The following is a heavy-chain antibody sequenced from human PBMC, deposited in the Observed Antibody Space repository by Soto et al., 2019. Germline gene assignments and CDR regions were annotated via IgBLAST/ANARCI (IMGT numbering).Heavy chain of an antibody. D-gene: IGHD3-10*01. CDR1: GASISGRSSYS. J-gene: IGHJ4*02. CDR3: ARLSAVRGVIHY. Sequence: QVQLEESGPRLVKPPETLTLTCTVSGASISGRSSYSWGWIRQPPGKGLEWIGTIYYSGATYYGPSLQGGVTISVDTSKSHFYLMMNSLTAADTAVYFCARLSAVRGVIHYWGQGTLVAVSS. V-gene: IGHV4-39*02. CDR2: IYYSGAT.